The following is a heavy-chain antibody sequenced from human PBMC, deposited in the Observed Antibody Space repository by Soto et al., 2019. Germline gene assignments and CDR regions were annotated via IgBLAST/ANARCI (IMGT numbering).Heavy chain of an antibody. J-gene: IGHJ3*02. Sequence: GQSLKISCKGSGYSFTSYWIGCVRQMPGKGLEWMGIIYPGDSDTRYSPSFQGQVTISADKSISTAYLQWSSLKASDTAMYYWARHAWGHCSSTSCDDAFDISARGTLVPVSS. D-gene: IGHD2-2*01. CDR3: ARHAWGHCSSTSCDDAFDI. CDR2: IYPGDSDT. CDR1: GYSFTSYW. V-gene: IGHV5-51*01.